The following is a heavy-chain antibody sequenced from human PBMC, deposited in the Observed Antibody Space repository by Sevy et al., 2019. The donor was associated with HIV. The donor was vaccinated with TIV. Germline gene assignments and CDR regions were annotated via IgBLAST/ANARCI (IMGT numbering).Heavy chain of an antibody. V-gene: IGHV3-53*01. Sequence: GGSLRLSCAASGFTFNNYNMNWVRQAPGKGLEWVSLIYSEGTKNYADSVKGRFTISRDNSKNTLYLQMNSLRAEDTAVYYCAIGSVSLVIAKDAFHIWGQGTMVTVSS. D-gene: IGHD2-21*01. CDR2: IYSEGTK. CDR1: GFTFNNYN. CDR3: AIGSVSLVIAKDAFHI. J-gene: IGHJ3*02.